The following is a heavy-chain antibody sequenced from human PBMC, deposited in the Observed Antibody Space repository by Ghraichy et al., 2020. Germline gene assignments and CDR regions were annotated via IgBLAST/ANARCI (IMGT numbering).Heavy chain of an antibody. J-gene: IGHJ6*04. CDR3: ARNRASLDV. CDR2: INPDGSEK. Sequence: GGSLRLSCAASRVTFSIYSMSWVRQAPGKGLEWVANINPDGSEKYYVDSVKGRFTMSRDNAKNSVSLQMNSLRAEDTAVYYCARNRASLDVWGKGTTVTVSS. CDR1: RVTFSIYS. V-gene: IGHV3-7*03. D-gene: IGHD2/OR15-2a*01.